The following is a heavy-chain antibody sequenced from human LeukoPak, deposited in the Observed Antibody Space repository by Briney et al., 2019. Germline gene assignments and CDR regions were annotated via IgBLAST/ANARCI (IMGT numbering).Heavy chain of an antibody. CDR1: GGSISSDY. D-gene: IGHD3-10*01. CDR3: ARHYGP. Sequence: SETLSLTCTVSGGSISSDYWSWIRQPPGKGLEWIGYIYYSGSINYNPSLKSRVTISVDTSKNQFSLKLNSVTAADTAVYYCARHYGPWGQGTLVTVSS. J-gene: IGHJ5*02. V-gene: IGHV4-59*08. CDR2: IYYSGSI.